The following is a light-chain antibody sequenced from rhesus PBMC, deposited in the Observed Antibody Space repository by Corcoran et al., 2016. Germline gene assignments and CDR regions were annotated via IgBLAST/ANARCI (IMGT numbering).Light chain of an antibody. V-gene: IGKV1-28*03. CDR1: QGISSY. J-gene: IGKJ2*01. CDR2: DAS. Sequence: DIQMTQSPSSLSASVGDTVTITCRASQGISSYLNWFQQKPGNAPKLLIYDASTLESGVPSRFSGSGSGTDFTLTISSLQPEDFAAYYCLQHNSYPYSFGQGTKVEIK. CDR3: LQHNSYPYS.